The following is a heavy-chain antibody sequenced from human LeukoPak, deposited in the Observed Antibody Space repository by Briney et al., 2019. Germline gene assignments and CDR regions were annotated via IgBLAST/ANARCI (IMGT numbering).Heavy chain of an antibody. CDR1: GYTLTELS. Sequence: GASVKVSCTVSGYTLTELSMHWVRHAPGKGLEWRGGFAPEDGETIYAQKFQGRVTMTEDTSTDTAYMELSSLRSEDTAVYYCATAGTTFGGVIAKYYFDYWGQGTLVTVSS. J-gene: IGHJ4*02. V-gene: IGHV1-24*01. D-gene: IGHD3-16*02. CDR2: FAPEDGET. CDR3: ATAGTTFGGVIAKYYFDY.